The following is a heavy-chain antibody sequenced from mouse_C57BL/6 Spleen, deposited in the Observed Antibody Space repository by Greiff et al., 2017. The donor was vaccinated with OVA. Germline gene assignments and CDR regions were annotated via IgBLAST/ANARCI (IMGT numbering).Heavy chain of an antibody. CDR3: ALDGYPYAMDY. V-gene: IGHV1-52*01. CDR2: IDPSDSET. Sequence: QVQLQQPGAELVRPGSSVKLSCKASGYTFTSYWMHWVKQRPIQGLEWIGNIDPSDSETHYNQKFKDKATLTVDKSSSTAYLQPSSLTSEASAVYDYALDGYPYAMDYWGQGTSVTVSS. CDR1: GYTFTSYW. J-gene: IGHJ4*01. D-gene: IGHD2-3*01.